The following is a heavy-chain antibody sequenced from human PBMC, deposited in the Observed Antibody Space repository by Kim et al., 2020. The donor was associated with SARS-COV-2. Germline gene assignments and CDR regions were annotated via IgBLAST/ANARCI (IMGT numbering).Heavy chain of an antibody. D-gene: IGHD2-15*01. Sequence: GGSLRLSCAASGFTFSSYGMHWVRQAPGKGLEWVAVISYDGSNKYYADSVKGRFTISRDNSKNTLYLQMNSLRAEDTAVYYCAKAKLKWSGAFDIWGQGT. CDR2: ISYDGSNK. J-gene: IGHJ3*02. CDR1: GFTFSSYG. CDR3: AKAKLKWSGAFDI. V-gene: IGHV3-30*18.